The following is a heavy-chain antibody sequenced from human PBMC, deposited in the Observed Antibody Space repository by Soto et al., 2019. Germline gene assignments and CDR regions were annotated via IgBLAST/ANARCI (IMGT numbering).Heavy chain of an antibody. V-gene: IGHV1-2*02. CDR1: GYTFTDYN. D-gene: IGHD6-6*01. CDR3: AREGSSSSRYFQH. Sequence: SVKVSCKASGYTFTDYNMHWVRQAPGQGLEWMGWINPNSGGTSYAQKFQGRVTMTRDTPITTAYMELSRLTSDDTAVYYCAREGSSSSRYFQHWGQGTLVTVSS. CDR2: INPNSGGT. J-gene: IGHJ1*01.